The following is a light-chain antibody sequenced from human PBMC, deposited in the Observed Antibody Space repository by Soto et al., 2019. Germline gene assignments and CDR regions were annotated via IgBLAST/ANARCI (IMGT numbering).Light chain of an antibody. Sequence: EIVLTQSPATPSLSPGERATLSCRASQSVSSSLGWYQQKPGQPPRLLIYDASNRATGIPARFSGSGSGTDFTLTISSLEPEDFAVYYCQQRSKWPLTFGGGTKVEIK. J-gene: IGKJ4*01. CDR3: QQRSKWPLT. V-gene: IGKV3-11*01. CDR1: QSVSSS. CDR2: DAS.